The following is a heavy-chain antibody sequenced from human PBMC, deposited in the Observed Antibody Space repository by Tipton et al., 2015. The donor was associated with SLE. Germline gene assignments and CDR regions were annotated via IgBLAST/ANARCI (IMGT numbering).Heavy chain of an antibody. V-gene: IGHV4-39*07. CDR3: ATSLNYYDSSGPVG. D-gene: IGHD3-22*01. CDR1: GGPISDDNYY. Sequence: TLSLTCSVSGGPISDDNYYWVWIRQPPGKGLEWIGSIFPSGSAYYNPSLKSRVIISVDASKSQFSLKVNFMTAADTAVYYCATSLNYYDSSGPVGWGQGTMVTVSS. J-gene: IGHJ3*01. CDR2: IFPSGSA.